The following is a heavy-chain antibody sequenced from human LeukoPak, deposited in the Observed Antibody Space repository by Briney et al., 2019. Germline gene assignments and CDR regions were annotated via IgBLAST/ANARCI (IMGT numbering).Heavy chain of an antibody. V-gene: IGHV4-59*01. Sequence: SETLSLTCTVSGGSISSYYWSWIRQPPGKGLEWIGYIYYSGSTNYNPSLKSRVTMSVDTSKNQFSLKLSSVTAADTAVYYCARDPGDYGYYFDYWGQGTLVTVSS. CDR3: ARDPGDYGYYFDY. D-gene: IGHD4-17*01. J-gene: IGHJ4*02. CDR2: IYYSGST. CDR1: GGSISSYY.